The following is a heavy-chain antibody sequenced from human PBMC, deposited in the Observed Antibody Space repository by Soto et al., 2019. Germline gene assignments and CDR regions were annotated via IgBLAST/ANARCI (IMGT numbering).Heavy chain of an antibody. D-gene: IGHD3-10*01. CDR1: GDSFTRHG. CDR3: ARDPPTMVRGVIITNPFDY. Sequence: GASVKVSCKASGDSFTRHGLTWVRQAPGQGLEWMGWISTYNGDTNYARQFQGRVTMTTDTSTSTAYMELRSLRSDDTAVYYCARDPPTMVRGVIITNPFDYWGQGTLVTVSS. CDR2: ISTYNGDT. J-gene: IGHJ4*02. V-gene: IGHV1-18*04.